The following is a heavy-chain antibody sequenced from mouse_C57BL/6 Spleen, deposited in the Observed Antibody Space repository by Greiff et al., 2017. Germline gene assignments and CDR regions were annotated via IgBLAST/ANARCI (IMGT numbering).Heavy chain of an antibody. D-gene: IGHD1-1*01. Sequence: EVMLVESGGGLVQPGGSMKLSCVASGFTFSNYWMNWVRQSPEKGLEWVAQIRLKSDNYATHYAESVKGRFTISRDDSKSSVYLQMNNLRADDTGIDYCTGGDYYGSSYNWYFDVWGTGTTVTVSS. CDR1: GFTFSNYW. CDR3: TGGDYYGSSYNWYFDV. V-gene: IGHV6-3*01. J-gene: IGHJ1*03. CDR2: IRLKSDNYAT.